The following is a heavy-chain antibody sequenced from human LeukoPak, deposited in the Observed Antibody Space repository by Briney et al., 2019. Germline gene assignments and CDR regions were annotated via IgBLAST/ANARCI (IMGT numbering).Heavy chain of an antibody. CDR2: INHSGST. J-gene: IGHJ6*03. D-gene: IGHD2-2*01. Sequence: PSETLSLTCAVYGGSFSGYYWSWIRQPPGKGLEWIGEINHSGSTSYNPSLKSRVTISVDTSKNQFSLKLSSVTAADTAVYYCARGHNYCSSTSCYYYYYYYYMDVWGKGTTVTVSS. CDR3: ARGHNYCSSTSCYYYYYYYYMDV. CDR1: GGSFSGYY. V-gene: IGHV4-34*01.